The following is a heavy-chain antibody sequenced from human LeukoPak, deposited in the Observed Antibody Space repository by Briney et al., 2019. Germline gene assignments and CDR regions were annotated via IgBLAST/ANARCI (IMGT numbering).Heavy chain of an antibody. CDR1: GFTFSSYA. J-gene: IGHJ4*02. Sequence: PGGSLRLSCAASGFTFSSYAMSWVRQAPGKGLEWVSAISGSGGSTYYADSVKGRFTISRDNAKNSLYLQMNSLRAEDTAVYYCARAVAAAGGLDYWGQGTLVTVSS. D-gene: IGHD6-13*01. V-gene: IGHV3-23*01. CDR2: ISGSGGST. CDR3: ARAVAAAGGLDY.